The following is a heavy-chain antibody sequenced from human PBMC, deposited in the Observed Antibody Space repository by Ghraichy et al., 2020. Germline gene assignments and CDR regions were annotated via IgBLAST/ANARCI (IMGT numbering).Heavy chain of an antibody. V-gene: IGHV3-43*01. Sequence: GGSLRLSCAASGFTFDDYTMHWVRQAPGKGLEWVSLISWNGANTYYADSVKGRFTISRDNSKNSLYLQMNSLRTEDTALYYCAKEYSSGWYELDYWGQGTLVTVSS. CDR1: GFTFDDYT. J-gene: IGHJ4*02. D-gene: IGHD6-19*01. CDR3: AKEYSSGWYELDY. CDR2: ISWNGANT.